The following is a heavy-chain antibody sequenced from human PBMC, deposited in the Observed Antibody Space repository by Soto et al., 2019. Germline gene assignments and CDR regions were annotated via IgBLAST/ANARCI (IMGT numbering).Heavy chain of an antibody. CDR1: GFTFSSYA. V-gene: IGHV3-23*01. J-gene: IGHJ5*02. D-gene: IGHD5-12*01. Sequence: GGSLRLSCAASGFTFSSYAMNWVRQAPGKGLEWISVISNSGHSAYYADSVKGRFTISRDNSKNTLYLQIKSLRAEDTAAYYCAKGGPTFLNWFGPWGQGALVTVSS. CDR2: ISNSGHSA. CDR3: AKGGPTFLNWFGP.